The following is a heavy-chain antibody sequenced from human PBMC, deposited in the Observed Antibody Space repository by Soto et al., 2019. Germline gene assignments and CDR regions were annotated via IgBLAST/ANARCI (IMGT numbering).Heavy chain of an antibody. D-gene: IGHD2-21*02. Sequence: QVQLVQSGAEVKKPGASLKVSCKASGYRFTGYGLHWVRQAPGQGLQWMGWINPKSGATDYAQKFQGRVNMTREMSTNTADLELRGLRSDDAADDTAVYYCAKSNYGGDDYFQYGLDVWGQWTTVTVSS. V-gene: IGHV1-2*02. CDR2: INPKSGAT. J-gene: IGHJ6*02. CDR1: GYRFTGYG. CDR3: VYYCAKSNYGGDDYFQYGLDV.